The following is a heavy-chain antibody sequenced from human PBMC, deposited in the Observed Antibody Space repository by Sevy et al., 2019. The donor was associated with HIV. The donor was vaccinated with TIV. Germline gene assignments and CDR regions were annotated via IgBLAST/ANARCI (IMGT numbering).Heavy chain of an antibody. J-gene: IGHJ6*02. D-gene: IGHD6-19*01. CDR1: GFNFASYD. V-gene: IGHV1-8*02. Sequence: ASVKVSCKASGFNFASYDIYWVRQATGQGLEWMGWMNTNTGNTGFAQKFQGRVTMTRNTSITTAYMELSNLRSEDTAVYYWARVRGWHLRYGMDVWGQGTTVTVSS. CDR3: ARVRGWHLRYGMDV. CDR2: MNTNTGNT.